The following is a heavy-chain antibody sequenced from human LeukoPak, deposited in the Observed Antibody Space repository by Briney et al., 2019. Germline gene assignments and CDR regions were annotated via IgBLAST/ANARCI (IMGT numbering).Heavy chain of an antibody. Sequence: SVKVSCKASGGTFSNYAISWVRQAPGQGLEWMGGIIPIFGTANYAQKFQGRVTITTDESTSTAYMELSSLRSEDTAVYYCARDGDCSSTSCIAGDAFDIWGQGTMVTVSS. CDR2: IIPIFGTA. CDR1: GGTFSNYA. D-gene: IGHD2-2*01. J-gene: IGHJ3*02. V-gene: IGHV1-69*05. CDR3: ARDGDCSSTSCIAGDAFDI.